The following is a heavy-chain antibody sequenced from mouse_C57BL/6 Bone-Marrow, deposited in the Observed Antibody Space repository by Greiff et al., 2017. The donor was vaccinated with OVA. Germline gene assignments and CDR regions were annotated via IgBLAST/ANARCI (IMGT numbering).Heavy chain of an antibody. Sequence: EVKVEESGEGLVKPGGSLKLSCAASGFTFSSYAMSWVRQTPEKRLEWVAYISSGGDYIYYADTVKGRFTISRDNARNTLYLQMSSLKSEDTAMYYCTRDHGYSFAYWGQGTLVTVSA. CDR3: TRDHGYSFAY. D-gene: IGHD2-3*01. CDR1: GFTFSSYA. J-gene: IGHJ3*01. V-gene: IGHV5-9-1*02. CDR2: ISSGGDYI.